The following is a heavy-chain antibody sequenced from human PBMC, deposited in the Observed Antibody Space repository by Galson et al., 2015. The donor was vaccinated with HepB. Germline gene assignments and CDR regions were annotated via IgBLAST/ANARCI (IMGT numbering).Heavy chain of an antibody. Sequence: SLRLSCAASGFTFSSYWMHWVRQAPGKGLVWVSRINSDGSSTSYADSVKGRFTISRDNAKNTLYLQMNSLRAEDTAVYYCASGYSYGGLVYWGQGTLVTVSS. CDR3: ASGYSYGGLVY. J-gene: IGHJ4*02. D-gene: IGHD5-18*01. V-gene: IGHV3-74*01. CDR1: GFTFSSYW. CDR2: INSDGSST.